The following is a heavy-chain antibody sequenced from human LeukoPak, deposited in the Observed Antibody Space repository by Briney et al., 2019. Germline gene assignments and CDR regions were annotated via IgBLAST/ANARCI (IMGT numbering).Heavy chain of an antibody. J-gene: IGHJ4*02. CDR1: GYTFTSYD. V-gene: IGHV1-8*01. D-gene: IGHD3-10*01. CDR2: MNPNSGNT. CDR3: AKEGDVLLWFGELEFDY. Sequence: GASVKVSCKASGYTFTSYDINWVRQATGQGLEWMGWMNPNSGNTGYAQKFQGRVTMTRNTSISTAYMELSSLRSEDTAVYYCAKEGDVLLWFGELEFDYWGQGTPVTVSS.